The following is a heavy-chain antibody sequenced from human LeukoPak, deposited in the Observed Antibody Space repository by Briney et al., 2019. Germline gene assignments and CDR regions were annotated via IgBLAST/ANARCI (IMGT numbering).Heavy chain of an antibody. CDR3: ARPRTIGTAYDAFDI. J-gene: IGHJ3*02. CDR2: INHSGST. Sequence: SETLSLTCAVYGGSFSGYYWSWIRQPPGKGLEWIGEINHSGSTNYNPSPKSRVTISVDTSKNQFSLKLSSVTAADTAVYYCARPRTIGTAYDAFDIWGQGTMVTVSS. CDR1: GGSFSGYY. D-gene: IGHD1-1*01. V-gene: IGHV4-34*01.